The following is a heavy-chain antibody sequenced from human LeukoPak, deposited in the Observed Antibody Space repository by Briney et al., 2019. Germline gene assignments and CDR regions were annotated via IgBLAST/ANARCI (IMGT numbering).Heavy chain of an antibody. J-gene: IGHJ4*02. CDR3: AKDLLGCGGDCYGTHDFDY. CDR2: ISGSGGST. Sequence: GGSLRLSCAASGFTFSSYAMSWVRQAPGKGLEWVSAISGSGGSTYYADSVKGRFTISRDNSKNTLYLQMNSLRAEDTAVYYCAKDLLGCGGDCYGTHDFDYWGQGTLVTVSS. CDR1: GFTFSSYA. V-gene: IGHV3-23*01. D-gene: IGHD2-21*02.